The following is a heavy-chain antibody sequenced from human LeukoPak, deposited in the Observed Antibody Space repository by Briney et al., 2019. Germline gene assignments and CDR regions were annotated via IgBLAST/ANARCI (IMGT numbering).Heavy chain of an antibody. V-gene: IGHV3-30*18. CDR3: AKELAGGYSSGWYARNYYYYGMDV. Sequence: GGSLRLSCAASGFTFSSYGMHWVRQAPGKGLEWVAVISYDGSSKYYADSVKGRFTISRDNSKNTLYLQMNSLRAEDTAVYYCAKELAGGYSSGWYARNYYYYGMDVWGQGTTVTVSS. D-gene: IGHD6-19*01. CDR2: ISYDGSSK. J-gene: IGHJ6*02. CDR1: GFTFSSYG.